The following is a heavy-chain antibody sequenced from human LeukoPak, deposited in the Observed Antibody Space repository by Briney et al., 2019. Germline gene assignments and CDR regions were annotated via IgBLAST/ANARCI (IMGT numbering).Heavy chain of an antibody. D-gene: IGHD1-26*01. CDR3: ARSGGSGFQLDS. V-gene: IGHV4-4*07. CDR1: GGSIRSYY. J-gene: IGHJ4*02. CDR2: SYTTGRT. Sequence: PSETLSLTCTVSGGSIRSYYWSWVRQPAGKGLEWIGRSYTTGRTIYNPSLKSRVTMSLDTSKNQLSLNLSSVTAADTAVYYCARSGGSGFQLDSWGQGTLVTVSS.